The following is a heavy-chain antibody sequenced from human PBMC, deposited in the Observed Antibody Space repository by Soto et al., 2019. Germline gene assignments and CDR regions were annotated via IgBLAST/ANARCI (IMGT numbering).Heavy chain of an antibody. CDR1: GFTFTSSA. V-gene: IGHV1-58*02. J-gene: IGHJ6*03. CDR3: AADVAVTGPYNMDV. CDR2: IVVGSGNT. D-gene: IGHD2-2*02. Sequence: ASVKVSCKASGFTFTSSAMQWVRQARGQRLEWIGWIVVGSGNTNYAQKFQGRVTITRDMSTSTAYMELSSLRSEDTAVYYCAADVAVTGPYNMDVWGKGTTVTVSS.